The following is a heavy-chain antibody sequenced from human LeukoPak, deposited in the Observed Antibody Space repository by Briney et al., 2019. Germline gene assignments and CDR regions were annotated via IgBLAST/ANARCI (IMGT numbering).Heavy chain of an antibody. D-gene: IGHD5-12*01. CDR3: SRIEWGLPPA. V-gene: IGHV3-48*02. CDR2: ISTSSGTI. Sequence: GGSLRLSCAASGFTFSSYSMNWVRQAPGKGLEWVSYISTSSGTIYYADSVKGRFTISRDNAKNSLYLHMNSLRDEDTAVYYCSRIEWGLPPAWGQGTQVTISS. CDR1: GFTFSSYS. J-gene: IGHJ5*02.